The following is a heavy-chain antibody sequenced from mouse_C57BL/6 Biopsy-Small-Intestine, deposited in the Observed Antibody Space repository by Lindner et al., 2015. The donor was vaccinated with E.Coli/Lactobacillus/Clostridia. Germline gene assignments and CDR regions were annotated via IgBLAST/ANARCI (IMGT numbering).Heavy chain of an antibody. J-gene: IGHJ4*01. Sequence: VQLQESGAELVRPGASVKLSCTASGFNIKDDYMHWVKQRPEQGLEWIGRIDPANGNTKYAPKFQDKATITADTSSNTAYLQLSSLTSEDTAVYYCARVMGDYDYAMDYWGQGTSVTVSS. CDR2: IDPANGNT. CDR1: GFNIKDDY. V-gene: IGHV14-3*01. CDR3: ARVMGDYDYAMDY. D-gene: IGHD2-13*01.